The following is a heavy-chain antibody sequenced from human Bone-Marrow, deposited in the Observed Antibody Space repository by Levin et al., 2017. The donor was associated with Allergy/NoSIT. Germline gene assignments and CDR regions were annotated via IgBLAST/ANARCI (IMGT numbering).Heavy chain of an antibody. CDR2: LYSNGDT. V-gene: IGHV3-53*01. CDR3: ATGVFDPPFHH. J-gene: IGHJ1*01. CDR1: GFTVSSNY. Sequence: VASVKVSCAASGFTVSSNYMSWVRQAPGKGLEWVSILYSNGDTYYADSVRGRFTISRDNSRNMVFLQMNSLRAEDTAVYFCATGVFDPPFHHWGQGTLVAVSS.